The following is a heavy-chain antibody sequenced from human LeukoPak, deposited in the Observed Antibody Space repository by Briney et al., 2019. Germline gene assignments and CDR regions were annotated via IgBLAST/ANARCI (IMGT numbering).Heavy chain of an antibody. CDR2: ISWNGGTI. D-gene: IGHD2-15*01. CDR1: GFTFDDYA. Sequence: GGSLRLSCAASGFTFDDYAMHWVRQAPGKGLEWVSGISWNGGTITYADSVKGRFTISRDNAKNSLYLQMKSLRAEDTALYYCAKDSGVAPTGYGMDVWGQGTTVTVSS. J-gene: IGHJ6*02. CDR3: AKDSGVAPTGYGMDV. V-gene: IGHV3-9*01.